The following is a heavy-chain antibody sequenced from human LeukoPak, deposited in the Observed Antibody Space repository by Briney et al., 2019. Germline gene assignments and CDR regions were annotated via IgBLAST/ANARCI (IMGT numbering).Heavy chain of an antibody. CDR3: ATGGSDSSDYFFGFY. CDR1: GFTFSNYW. CDR2: INNGGRRT. Sequence: PGGSLRLSCAASGFTFSNYWMHWVRQAPRKGLGWVSRINNGGRRTMYADSVKGRFTISRANARNTLYMQMNSLRAEDTAIYYCATGGSDSSDYFFGFYWGQGTLVTVSS. V-gene: IGHV3-74*03. J-gene: IGHJ4*02. D-gene: IGHD3-22*01.